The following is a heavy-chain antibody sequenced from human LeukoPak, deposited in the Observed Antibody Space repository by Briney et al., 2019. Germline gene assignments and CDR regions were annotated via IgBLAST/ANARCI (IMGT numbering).Heavy chain of an antibody. CDR1: GFTFSYNW. V-gene: IGHV3-74*01. CDR3: LGYYSGSPN. D-gene: IGHD3-10*01. J-gene: IGHJ4*02. CDR2: ISSDGRTT. Sequence: PGGSLRLSCAAYGFTFSYNWMHWVRQAPGKGLVWVSRISSDGRTTHYADSVKGRFTISRDSAKNTLFLQMNDLRAEDTAVYYCLGYYSGSPNWGQGTLVTVSS.